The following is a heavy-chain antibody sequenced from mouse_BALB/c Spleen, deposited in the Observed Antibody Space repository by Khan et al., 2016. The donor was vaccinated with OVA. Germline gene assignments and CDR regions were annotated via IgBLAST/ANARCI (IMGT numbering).Heavy chain of an antibody. V-gene: IGHV5-6*01. D-gene: IGHD4-1*01. CDR3: ASHLTGSFAY. CDR1: GFTFSAYG. J-gene: IGHJ3*01. Sequence: EVQRVESGGDLVKPGGSLRLSCAASGFTFSAYGMSWVRQTPDKRLEWVATINSDGYYTSYPDTVKGRFTISRNNAANTLSLQMSSLKSEDTAIYYCASHLTGSFAYWGQGTLVTVSA. CDR2: INSDGYYT.